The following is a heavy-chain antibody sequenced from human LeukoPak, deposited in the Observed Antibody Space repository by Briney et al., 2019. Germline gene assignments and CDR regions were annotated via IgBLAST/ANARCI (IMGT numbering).Heavy chain of an antibody. CDR3: ARAPWPRQLVHYYLDV. V-gene: IGHV4-34*01. CDR1: GGSFSGYF. D-gene: IGHD6-6*01. CDR2: INHSGST. J-gene: IGHJ6*03. Sequence: SETLSLTCAVYGGSFSGYFWSWTRQPPGKGLEWIGEINHSGSTNYNPSLKSRVTVSVDTSKNQFSLNVSSVTAADTAVYYCARAPWPRQLVHYYLDVWAKGTTVTVSS.